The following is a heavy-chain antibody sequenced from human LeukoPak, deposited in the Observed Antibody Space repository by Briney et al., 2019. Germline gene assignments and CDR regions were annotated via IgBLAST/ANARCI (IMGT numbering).Heavy chain of an antibody. CDR1: GFIFGNEE. CDR2: ISDTGGRF. D-gene: IGHD5-24*01. CDR3: ARGGNYAPFDY. J-gene: IGHJ4*02. Sequence: GGSLRLSCVVSGFIFGNEEMNWVRQVPGKGLEWIAYISDTGGRFTYGDSVKGRFTISRDNAKNSLYLQMNSLRVEDTAIYYCARGGNYAPFDYWGQGALVAVSS. V-gene: IGHV3-48*03.